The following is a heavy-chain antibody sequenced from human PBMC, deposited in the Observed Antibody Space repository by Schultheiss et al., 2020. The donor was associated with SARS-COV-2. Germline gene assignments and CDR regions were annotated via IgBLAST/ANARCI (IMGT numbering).Heavy chain of an antibody. Sequence: GGSLRLSCAASGFTFSDYYMSWIRQAPGKGLECVSYITSSAYTIYYADSVKGRFTMSRDNGKNSLYLEMNSLKDEDTAVYYCARQGGYTGWFDSWGQGTLVTVSS. CDR1: GFTFSDYY. J-gene: IGHJ5*01. V-gene: IGHV3-11*01. CDR3: ARQGGYTGWFDS. CDR2: ITSSAYTI. D-gene: IGHD5-18*01.